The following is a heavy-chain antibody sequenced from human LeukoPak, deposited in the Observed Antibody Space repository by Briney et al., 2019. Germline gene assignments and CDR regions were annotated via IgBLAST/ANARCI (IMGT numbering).Heavy chain of an antibody. CDR2: IMHDGSEK. J-gene: IGHJ4*02. CDR1: GFTFSRYW. D-gene: IGHD3-22*01. V-gene: IGHV3-7*01. Sequence: GGSLRLSCEASGFTFSRYWMSWVRQAPGKGLEWVANIMHDGSEKYFVDSVKGRFTISRDNAKNSLYLQMDSLRAEDTAVYYCARDDSSGYFYFDYWGQGTLVTVSS. CDR3: ARDDSSGYFYFDY.